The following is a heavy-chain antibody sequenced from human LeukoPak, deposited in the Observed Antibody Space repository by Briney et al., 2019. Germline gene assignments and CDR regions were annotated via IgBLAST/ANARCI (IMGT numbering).Heavy chain of an antibody. CDR1: GGSISSYY. CDR3: AREGDGYNSYYYMDV. D-gene: IGHD5-24*01. V-gene: IGHV4-4*07. CDR2: IYTSGST. Sequence: NPSETLSLTCTVSGGSISSYYWSWIRQPAGKGLEWIGRIYTSGSTNYNPSLKSRVTISVDTSKNQFSLKLSSVTAADTAVYYCAREGDGYNSYYYMDVWGKGTTVTISS. J-gene: IGHJ6*03.